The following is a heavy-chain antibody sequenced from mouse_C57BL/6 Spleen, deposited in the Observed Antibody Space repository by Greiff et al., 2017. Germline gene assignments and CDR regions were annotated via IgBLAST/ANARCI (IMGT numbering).Heavy chain of an antibody. CDR3: ARGGIYDDYNYFDY. D-gene: IGHD2-3*01. J-gene: IGHJ2*01. CDR2: ISSGGSYT. CDR1: GFTFSSYG. V-gene: IGHV5-6*02. Sequence: DVKLVESGGDLVKPGGSLKLSCAASGFTFSSYGMSWVRQTPDKRLEWVATISSGGSYTYYPDSVKGRFTISRDNAKNTLYLQMSSLKSEDTAMYYCARGGIYDDYNYFDYWGQGTTLTVSS.